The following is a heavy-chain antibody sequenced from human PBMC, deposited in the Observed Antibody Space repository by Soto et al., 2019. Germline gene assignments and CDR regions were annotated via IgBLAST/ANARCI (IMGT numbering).Heavy chain of an antibody. V-gene: IGHV4-39*02. CDR3: VRDLITIYGKGRLCRFDY. Sequence: SETLSLTCTVSYGSITNSSYYWGWIRQPPGKGLGWMGSIHHSGTIYNNPSLKSRVTISVDTSKNQFSLKLSSVTAADTAVYYCVRDLITIYGKGRLCRFDYWGQGTLVTVSS. CDR2: IHHSGTI. D-gene: IGHD3-9*01. CDR1: YGSITNSSYY. J-gene: IGHJ4*02.